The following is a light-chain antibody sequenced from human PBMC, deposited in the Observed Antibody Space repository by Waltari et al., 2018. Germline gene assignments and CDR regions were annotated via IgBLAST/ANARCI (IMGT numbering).Light chain of an antibody. Sequence: TQSPATRSVSLGERVTLTCRASESISINLAWYQQKPGQPPRLIIHGASKRATGVPARFADSGSRTEFTLTITSLQSEDIAVYYCHQYNNRPQYTFGQGTKLEIK. CDR2: GAS. J-gene: IGKJ2*01. V-gene: IGKV3-15*01. CDR3: HQYNNRPQYT. CDR1: ESISIN.